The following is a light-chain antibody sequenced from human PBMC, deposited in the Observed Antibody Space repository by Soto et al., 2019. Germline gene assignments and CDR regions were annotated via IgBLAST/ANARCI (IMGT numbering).Light chain of an antibody. V-gene: IGKV3-15*01. CDR1: QSVRSN. CDR2: GAS. Sequence: EIVMTQSPATLSVSPGERATLSCRASQSVRSNLAWYQQKPGQAPRLLIYGASTRATGIPARFSGSGSGTEFTLTISSLQSEEFAVYYCHQYNNWWTFGQGTKVEIK. CDR3: HQYNNWWT. J-gene: IGKJ1*01.